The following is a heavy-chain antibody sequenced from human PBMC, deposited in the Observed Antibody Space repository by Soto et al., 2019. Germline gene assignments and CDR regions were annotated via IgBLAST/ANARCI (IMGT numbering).Heavy chain of an antibody. V-gene: IGHV1-69*02. CDR2: IIPILGIA. CDR1: GGTFSSYT. J-gene: IGHJ4*02. CDR3: AMEYCSSTSCYRDY. Sequence: QVQLVQSGAEVKKPGSSVKVSCKASGGTFSSYTISWVRQAPGQGLEWMGRIIPILGIANYAQKFQGRVTIXAXKXASTAYMELSSLRSEDTAVYYCAMEYCSSTSCYRDYWGQGTLVTVSS. D-gene: IGHD2-2*02.